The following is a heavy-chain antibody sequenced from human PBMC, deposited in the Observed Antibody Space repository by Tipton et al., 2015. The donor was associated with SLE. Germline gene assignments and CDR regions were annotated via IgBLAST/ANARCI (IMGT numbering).Heavy chain of an antibody. D-gene: IGHD2-2*01. CDR3: AREGYCSSTSCYYYGMDV. CDR2: IRYDGSNK. CDR1: GFTFSSYG. Sequence: SLRLSCAASGFTFSSYGMHWVRQAPGKGLEWVAFIRYDGSNKYYADSVKGRFTISRDNSKNTLYLQMNSLRAEDTAVYYCAREGYCSSTSCYYYGMDVWGQGSTVTVSS. V-gene: IGHV3-30*02. J-gene: IGHJ6*02.